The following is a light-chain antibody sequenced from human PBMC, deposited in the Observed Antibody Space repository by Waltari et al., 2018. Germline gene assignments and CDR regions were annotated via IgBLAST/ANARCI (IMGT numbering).Light chain of an antibody. CDR2: GAS. CDR1: QSVGNN. Sequence: EIVMTQSPVTLSVSPGERATLSCRASQSVGNNWAWYQQKPGQAPRLLIYGASTRATGIPGRFTGSGSGTEFTLTISSLQSDDFAVYQCQHYNKWPPAFGLGTKVEIK. V-gene: IGKV3-15*01. J-gene: IGKJ1*01. CDR3: QHYNKWPPA.